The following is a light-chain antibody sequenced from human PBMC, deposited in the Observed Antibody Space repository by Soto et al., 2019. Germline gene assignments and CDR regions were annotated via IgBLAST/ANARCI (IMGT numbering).Light chain of an antibody. J-gene: IGLJ1*01. CDR3: RSYTSSNTFV. V-gene: IGLV2-14*01. Sequence: QSVLTQPASVSASPGQSITISCTGTSSDVGGYNYVSWYQQHPGKAPKLLIYDVSNRPSGVSDRFSGSKSGDTASLTISGLQAEDEADYYCRSYTSSNTFVFGTGNKVTVL. CDR1: SSDVGGYNY. CDR2: DVS.